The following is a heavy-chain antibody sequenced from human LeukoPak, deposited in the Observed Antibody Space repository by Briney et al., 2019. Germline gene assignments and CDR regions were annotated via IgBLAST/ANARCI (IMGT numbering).Heavy chain of an antibody. V-gene: IGHV3-7*01. CDR3: ARESLESLFSQNLDY. J-gene: IGHJ4*02. Sequence: PGGSLRLSCAASGFTFSSYWMSWVRQAPGKGLEWVANIKQDGSEKYYVDSVKGRFTISRDNAKNSLYLQMNSLRAEDTAVYYCARESLESLFSQNLDYWGQGTLVTVSS. CDR1: GFTFSSYW. CDR2: IKQDGSEK. D-gene: IGHD3-3*01.